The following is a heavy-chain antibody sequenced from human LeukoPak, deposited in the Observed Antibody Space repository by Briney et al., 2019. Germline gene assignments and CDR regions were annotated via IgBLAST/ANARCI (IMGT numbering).Heavy chain of an antibody. Sequence: GGSLRLSCAASGFIFSKYWMSWVRQAPGKGLVWVSRINSGGSRTTYADSVKGRFTISRDNAKNTLYLQMDSLRAEDTGVYYCARSNQADDYWGQGTLVTVSS. V-gene: IGHV3-74*01. CDR3: ARSNQADDY. D-gene: IGHD1-14*01. CDR1: GFIFSKYW. CDR2: INSGGSRT. J-gene: IGHJ4*02.